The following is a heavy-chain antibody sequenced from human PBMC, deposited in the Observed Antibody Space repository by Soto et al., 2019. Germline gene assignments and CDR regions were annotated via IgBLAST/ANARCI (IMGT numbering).Heavy chain of an antibody. J-gene: IGHJ3*02. CDR3: ARRRNFYDILTGPFDAFDI. V-gene: IGHV4-39*01. CDR1: GGSISSSSYY. CDR2: IYYSGST. D-gene: IGHD3-9*01. Sequence: QLQLQESGPGLVKPSETLSLTCTVSGGSISSSSYYWGWIRQPPGKGLEWIGSIYYSGSTYYNPSLQSRVTISVDTSKNQFSLKLSSVTAADTAVYYCARRRNFYDILTGPFDAFDIWGQGTMVTVSS.